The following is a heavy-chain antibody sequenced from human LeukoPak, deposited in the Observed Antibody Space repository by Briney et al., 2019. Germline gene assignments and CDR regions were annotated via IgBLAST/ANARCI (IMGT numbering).Heavy chain of an antibody. D-gene: IGHD3-10*01. CDR2: MNPNSGNT. V-gene: IGHV1-8*03. J-gene: IGHJ5*02. Sequence: GASVKVSCKASGYTFASYDINWVRQATGQGLEWMGWMNPNSGNTGYAQKFQGRVTITRNTSISTAYMELSSLRSEDTAVYYCARDTGITMVRGVPLWWFDPWGQGTLVTVSS. CDR1: GYTFASYD. CDR3: ARDTGITMVRGVPLWWFDP.